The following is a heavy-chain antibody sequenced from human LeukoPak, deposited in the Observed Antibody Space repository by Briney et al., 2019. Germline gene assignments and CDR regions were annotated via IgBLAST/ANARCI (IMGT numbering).Heavy chain of an antibody. CDR1: GGSISSHY. Sequence: SETLSLTCTVSGGSISSHYWSWLRQPPGKGLEWIGYIYYSGSTNYNTSLKSRVTISVDTSKDQFSLKLSSVTAADTAVYYCARDGGGSYGLDYWGQGTLVTVSS. J-gene: IGHJ4*02. CDR3: ARDGGGSYGLDY. V-gene: IGHV4-59*11. CDR2: IYYSGST. D-gene: IGHD1-26*01.